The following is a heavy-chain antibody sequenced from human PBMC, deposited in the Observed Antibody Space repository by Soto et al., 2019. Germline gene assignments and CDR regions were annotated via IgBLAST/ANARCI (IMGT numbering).Heavy chain of an antibody. CDR1: GFTFSNAW. D-gene: IGHD2-8*01. V-gene: IGHV3-15*01. J-gene: IGHJ4*02. Sequence: PGGSLRLSCAASGFTFSNAWMSWVRQAPGKGLEWVGRIKSRTDGGTTDYAAPVKGRFTISRDDSKNTLYLQTNSLKTEDTAVYYCTTEDEIMLIIDYRSQGTLVTVSS. CDR3: TTEDEIMLIIDY. CDR2: IKSRTDGGTT.